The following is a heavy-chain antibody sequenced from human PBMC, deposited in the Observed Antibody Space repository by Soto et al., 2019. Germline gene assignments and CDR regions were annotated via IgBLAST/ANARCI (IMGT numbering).Heavy chain of an antibody. CDR1: GFTFSDHY. CDR3: ASIVVVAARFLFDI. J-gene: IGHJ3*02. V-gene: IGHV3-72*01. Sequence: HPGGSLRLSCAASGFTFSDHYMDWVRQAPGKGLEWVGRTRNKANSYTTEYAASVKGRFTISRDDSKNSLYLQMNSLKTEDTAVYYCASIVVVAARFLFDIWGQGTMVTVSS. CDR2: TRNKANSYTT. D-gene: IGHD2-15*01.